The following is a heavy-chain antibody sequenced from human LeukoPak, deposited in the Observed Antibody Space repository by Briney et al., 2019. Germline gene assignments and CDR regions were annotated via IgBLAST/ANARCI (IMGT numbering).Heavy chain of an antibody. J-gene: IGHJ5*02. Sequence: GGSLRLSCAASGFTFSSYAMHWVRQAPGKGLEWVAVISYDGSNKYYADSVKGRFTISRGNSKNTLYLQMNSLRAEDTAVYYCARAIWFGELFDWFDPWGQGTLVTVSS. CDR2: ISYDGSNK. CDR3: ARAIWFGELFDWFDP. D-gene: IGHD3-10*01. V-gene: IGHV3-30*04. CDR1: GFTFSSYA.